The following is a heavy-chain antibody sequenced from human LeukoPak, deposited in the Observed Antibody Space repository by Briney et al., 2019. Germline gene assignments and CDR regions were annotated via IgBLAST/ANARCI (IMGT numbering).Heavy chain of an antibody. Sequence: GASVKVSCKASGYIFSTYGISGVRQAPGQGLEWMGCISGYNGNTNYAQKLQGRVTMTTDTSTSTAYMELRSLRSDDTAVYYCARRRSEEFDFDGWGQGTLVTVSS. CDR1: GYIFSTYG. CDR3: ARRRSEEFDFDG. J-gene: IGHJ4*02. V-gene: IGHV1-18*01. D-gene: IGHD6-19*01. CDR2: ISGYNGNT.